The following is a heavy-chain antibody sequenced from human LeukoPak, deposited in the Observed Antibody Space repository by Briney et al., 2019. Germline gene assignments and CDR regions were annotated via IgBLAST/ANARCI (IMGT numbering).Heavy chain of an antibody. CDR3: AINYGSGNTYDY. D-gene: IGHD3-10*01. CDR1: GYTFTGYY. CDR2: INPNSGGT. V-gene: IGHV1-2*02. Sequence: ASVKVSCKASGYTFTGYYMHWVRQAPGQGLEWMGWINPNSGGTNYAQKFQGRVTMTRDTSISTAYMELSRLRSDDTAVYYCAINYGSGNTYDYWGQGTLVTVSS. J-gene: IGHJ4*02.